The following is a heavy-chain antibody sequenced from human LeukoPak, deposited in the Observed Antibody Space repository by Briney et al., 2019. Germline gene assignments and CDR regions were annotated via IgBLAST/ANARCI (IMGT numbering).Heavy chain of an antibody. J-gene: IGHJ5*02. CDR3: ARFAIVGATMRWFDP. CDR1: GYTFTSYD. Sequence: ASVKVSCKASGYTFTSYDINWVRQATEQGLEWMGWMNPNSGNTGYAQKFQGRVTMTRNTSISTAYMELSSLRSEDTAVYYCARFAIVGATMRWFDPWGQGTLVTVSS. V-gene: IGHV1-8*01. D-gene: IGHD1-26*01. CDR2: MNPNSGNT.